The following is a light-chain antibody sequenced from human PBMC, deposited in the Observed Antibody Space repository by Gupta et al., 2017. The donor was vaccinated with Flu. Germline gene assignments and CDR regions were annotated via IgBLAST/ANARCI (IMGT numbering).Light chain of an antibody. CDR3: QASDGAATWV. CDR2: KES. Sequence: YQLTQPPSVSVSPGQTASLSCPGDILSERYVYWYQQKSGQAPVLVIYKESKRSSEIPERFSGSSSGTTATLTISGVKAEDEADYYCQASDGAATWVFGGGTRLTAL. J-gene: IGLJ3*02. V-gene: IGLV3-25*03. CDR1: ILSERY.